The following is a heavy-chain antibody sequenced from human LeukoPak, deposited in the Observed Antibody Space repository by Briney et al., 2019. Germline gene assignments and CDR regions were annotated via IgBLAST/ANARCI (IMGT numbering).Heavy chain of an antibody. CDR3: ARTGRYSRYRGLVGATDFGY. J-gene: IGHJ4*02. CDR1: GGSISSGGYY. V-gene: IGHV4-30-2*01. Sequence: PSETLSLTCTVSGGSISSGGYYWSWIRQPPGKGLEWIGYIYHSGSTYYNPSLKSRVTISVDRSKNQFSLKLSSVTAADTAVYYCARTGRYSRYRGLVGATDFGYWGQGTLVTVSS. CDR2: IYHSGST. D-gene: IGHD1-26*01.